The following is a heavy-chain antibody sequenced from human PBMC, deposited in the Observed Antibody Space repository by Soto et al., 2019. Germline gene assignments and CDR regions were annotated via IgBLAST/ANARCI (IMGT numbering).Heavy chain of an antibody. CDR1: GFTFSSYG. J-gene: IGHJ6*02. CDR2: ISYDGSNK. D-gene: IGHD6-13*01. V-gene: IGHV3-30*03. Sequence: QVQLVESGGGVVQPGRSLRLSCAASGFTFSSYGMHWVRQAPGKGLEWVAVISYDGSNKYYADSVKGRFTIYRDNSKNTLYLQMNSMRAEDTAVYYCARAAAGPRRGGTYYYGMDVWGQGTTVTVSS. CDR3: ARAAAGPRRGGTYYYGMDV.